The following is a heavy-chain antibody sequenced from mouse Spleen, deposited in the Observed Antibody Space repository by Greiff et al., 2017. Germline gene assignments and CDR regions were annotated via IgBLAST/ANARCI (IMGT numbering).Heavy chain of an antibody. CDR2: INPYNGDT. D-gene: IGHD1-1*01. CDR1: GYSFTGYF. V-gene: IGHV1-20*01. Sequence: VQLQQSGPALVKPGDSVTISCKASGYSFTGYFMNWVMQSHGKSLEWIGRINPYNGDTFYNQKFKGKATLTVDKSSSTAHMELRSLTSEDSAVYYCARSGDYGSSYWFAYWGQGTLVTVSA. J-gene: IGHJ3*01. CDR3: ARSGDYGSSYWFAY.